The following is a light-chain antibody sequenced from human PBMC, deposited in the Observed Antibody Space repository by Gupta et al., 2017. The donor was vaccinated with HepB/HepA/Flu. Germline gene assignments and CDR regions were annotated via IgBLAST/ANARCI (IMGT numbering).Light chain of an antibody. Sequence: IQMTQSPSSLSASVGDRVTITGRAGQSVAIYVYWYQQETGKAPKLLIYGASTLNSGVPARFSGSGSGTDFTLTISRLQPEDFAIYYCQQSVSTPYTFGQGTRLEIK. CDR1: QSVAIY. V-gene: IGKV1-39*01. J-gene: IGKJ2*01. CDR2: GAS. CDR3: QQSVSTPYT.